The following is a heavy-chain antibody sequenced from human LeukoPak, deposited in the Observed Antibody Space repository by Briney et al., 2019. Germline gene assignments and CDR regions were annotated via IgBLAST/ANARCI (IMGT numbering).Heavy chain of an antibody. J-gene: IGHJ4*02. V-gene: IGHV3-9*01. Sequence: PGRSLRLSCAASGFTFDDYAMHWVRQAPGKGLEWVSGISWNSGSIGYADSVKGRFTIPRDNAKNSLYLQMNSLRAEDTALYYCAKGLVDYGDYFDYWGQGTLVTVSS. CDR1: GFTFDDYA. CDR3: AKGLVDYGDYFDY. CDR2: ISWNSGSI. D-gene: IGHD4-17*01.